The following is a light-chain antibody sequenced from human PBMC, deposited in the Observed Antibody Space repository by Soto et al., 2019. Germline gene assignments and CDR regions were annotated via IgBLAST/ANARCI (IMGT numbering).Light chain of an antibody. J-gene: IGKJ4*01. CDR3: QQYYDWPPLT. CDR1: QSISSS. CDR2: GAS. Sequence: EIVMTQSPAALSVSPGARATLSCRASQSISSSVAWYQQKPGQAPRLLIYGASTRATGIPPRFSGSGSGTEFTLTISSLQSEDLAVYFCQQYYDWPPLTFGGGTKVEIK. V-gene: IGKV3-15*01.